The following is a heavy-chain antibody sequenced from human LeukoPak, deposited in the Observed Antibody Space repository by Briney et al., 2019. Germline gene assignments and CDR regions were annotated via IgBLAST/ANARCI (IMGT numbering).Heavy chain of an antibody. CDR3: ARQAGSFTTFDF. J-gene: IGHJ4*02. CDR2: ISYSGST. V-gene: IGHV4-59*08. CDR1: SGSIGTYY. D-gene: IGHD1-26*01. Sequence: SETLSLTCTVSSGSIGTYYWAWIRQTPGKGMEWIGYISYSGSTTHNPSLTRPITISLDTSKHQFSLELRSMTAADTAMYYCARQAGSFTTFDFWGQGTLVTVSS.